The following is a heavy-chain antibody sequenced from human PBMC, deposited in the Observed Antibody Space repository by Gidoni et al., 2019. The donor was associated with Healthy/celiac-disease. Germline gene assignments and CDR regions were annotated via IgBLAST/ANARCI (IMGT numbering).Heavy chain of an antibody. V-gene: IGHV1-46*01. J-gene: IGHJ6*03. Sequence: QVQLVQSGAEVKKPGASVQVACKASGYTFTSYYMHWVRQAPGQGLEWMRIINPIGGSTSYAQKFQGRFTMTRNTSTSTVYVELSSLRSEDPAVYYCAGGVEGTLEGAYMDVWGKGTTVTVSS. CDR3: AGGVEGTLEGAYMDV. CDR1: GYTFTSYY. D-gene: IGHD1-1*01. CDR2: INPIGGST.